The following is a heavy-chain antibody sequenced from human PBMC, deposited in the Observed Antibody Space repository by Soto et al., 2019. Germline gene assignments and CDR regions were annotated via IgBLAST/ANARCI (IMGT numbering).Heavy chain of an antibody. V-gene: IGHV3-33*01. J-gene: IGHJ6*02. CDR2: IWNDGSGY. CDR1: GFTFNNYG. CDR3: ARRQISPPTRGAAAARGGMDV. D-gene: IGHD6-13*01. Sequence: QVQLVESGGGLVQPGGSLRLSCAASGFTFNNYGMHWVRQAPGKWLEWVAVIWNDGSGYYYANSVKGRFTISRDNAKNTLYRQMSSLRAEDTAVYFCARRQISPPTRGAAAARGGMDVWGQGTMVTVSS.